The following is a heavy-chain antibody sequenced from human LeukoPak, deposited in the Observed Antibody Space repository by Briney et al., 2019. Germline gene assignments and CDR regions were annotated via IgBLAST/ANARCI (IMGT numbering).Heavy chain of an antibody. J-gene: IGHJ4*02. CDR1: GFTFSSYA. V-gene: IGHV3-23*01. D-gene: IGHD3-22*01. Sequence: GGSLRLSCAASGFTFSSYAMSWVRQAPGKGLEWVSAISGSGGSTYYADSVKGRFTISRDNSKNTLYLQMNSLRAEDTAVYYCAKEYYYDSSGYPLGFLDYWGQGTLVTVSS. CDR2: ISGSGGST. CDR3: AKEYYYDSSGYPLGFLDY.